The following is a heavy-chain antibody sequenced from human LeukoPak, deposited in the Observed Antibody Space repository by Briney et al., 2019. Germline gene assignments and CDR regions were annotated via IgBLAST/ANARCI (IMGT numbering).Heavy chain of an antibody. D-gene: IGHD2-2*01. Sequence: GGSLRLSCAASGFTFSSYAMHWVRQAPGKGLEWVAVISYAGSNKYYADSVKGRFTISRDNSKNTLYLQMNSLRAEDTALYYCARDRPAAGLLDYWGQGTLVTVSS. V-gene: IGHV3-30-3*01. CDR3: ARDRPAAGLLDY. CDR2: ISYAGSNK. J-gene: IGHJ4*02. CDR1: GFTFSSYA.